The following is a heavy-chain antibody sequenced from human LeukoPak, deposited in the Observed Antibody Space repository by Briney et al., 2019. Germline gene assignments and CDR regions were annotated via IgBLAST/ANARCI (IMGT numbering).Heavy chain of an antibody. Sequence: PGGSLRLSCAASGFTFSSNSMSWVRQPPGKGLEWVSGISGSAGRTYYADSVKGRFTISRDISKHTLYLQMNSLRAEDTAVYYCAKDLKYSSGWYGAFDYWGQGTLVTVSS. J-gene: IGHJ4*02. CDR3: AKDLKYSSGWYGAFDY. CDR1: GFTFSSNS. CDR2: ISGSAGRT. V-gene: IGHV3-23*01. D-gene: IGHD6-19*01.